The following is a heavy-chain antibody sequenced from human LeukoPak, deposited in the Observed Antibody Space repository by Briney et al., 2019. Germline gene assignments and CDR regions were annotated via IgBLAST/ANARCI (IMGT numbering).Heavy chain of an antibody. D-gene: IGHD4-23*01. V-gene: IGHV4-59*01. Sequence: SETLSLTCTVSGGSISSYYWSWIRQPPGKGLEWIGYIYYSGSTNYNPSLKSRVTISVDTSKNQFSLKLSSVTAADTAVYYCARLVGETVVNYYHYYMDVWGKGTTVTISS. CDR1: GGSISSYY. J-gene: IGHJ6*03. CDR2: IYYSGST. CDR3: ARLVGETVVNYYHYYMDV.